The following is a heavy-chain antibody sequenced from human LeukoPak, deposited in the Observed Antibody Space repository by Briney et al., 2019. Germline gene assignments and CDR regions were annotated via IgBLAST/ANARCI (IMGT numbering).Heavy chain of an antibody. Sequence: HSETLSLTCAVYGGSFSGYYWSWIRQPPGKGLEWIGEINHSGSTNYNPSLKSRGTISVDTSKNQFSLKLSSVTAADTAVYYCARARRSSIAGRPRDFDYWGQGTLVTVSS. J-gene: IGHJ4*02. V-gene: IGHV4-34*01. CDR1: GGSFSGYY. CDR2: INHSGST. D-gene: IGHD6-6*01. CDR3: ARARRSSIAGRPRDFDY.